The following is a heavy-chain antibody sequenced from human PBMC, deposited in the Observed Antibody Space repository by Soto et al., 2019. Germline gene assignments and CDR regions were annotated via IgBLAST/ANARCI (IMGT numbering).Heavy chain of an antibody. Sequence: SETLSLTCTVSGGSISSYYWSWIRQPPGKGLEWIGYIYYSGSTNYNPSLKSRVTISVDTSKNQFSLRLSSVTAADTAVYYCARGDSSGLGYWGQGTLVTVSS. CDR3: ARGDSSGLGY. CDR1: GGSISSYY. D-gene: IGHD6-19*01. J-gene: IGHJ4*02. V-gene: IGHV4-59*01. CDR2: IYYSGST.